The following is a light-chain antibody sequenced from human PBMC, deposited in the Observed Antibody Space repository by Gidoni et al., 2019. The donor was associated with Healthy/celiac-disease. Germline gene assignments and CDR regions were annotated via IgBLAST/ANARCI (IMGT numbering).Light chain of an antibody. V-gene: IGKV4-1*01. Sequence: DIVMTQSPDSLAVSLGERATINCKSSQSVLYSSNNKNYLAWYQQKPGQPPKLLIYWASTRESGVSDRFSGSGSGTDFTLTISSLQAEDVAVYYCQQYYSTPPWTFXXXTKVEIK. CDR2: WAS. J-gene: IGKJ1*01. CDR1: QSVLYSSNNKNY. CDR3: QQYYSTPPWT.